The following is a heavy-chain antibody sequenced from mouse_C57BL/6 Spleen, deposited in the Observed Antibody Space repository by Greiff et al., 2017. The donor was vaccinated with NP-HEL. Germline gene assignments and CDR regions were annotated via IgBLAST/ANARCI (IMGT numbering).Heavy chain of an antibody. CDR1: GYTFTSYW. CDR2: IHPNSGST. V-gene: IGHV1-64*01. Sequence: QVQLQQPGAELVKPGASVKLSCKASGYTFTSYWMHWVKQRPGQGLEWIGMIHPNSGSTNYNEKFKSKATLTVDKSSSTAYMQLSSLTSEDSAVYYSASGIITAVVATDYYAMDYWGQGTSVTVSS. D-gene: IGHD1-1*01. CDR3: ASGIITAVVATDYYAMDY. J-gene: IGHJ4*01.